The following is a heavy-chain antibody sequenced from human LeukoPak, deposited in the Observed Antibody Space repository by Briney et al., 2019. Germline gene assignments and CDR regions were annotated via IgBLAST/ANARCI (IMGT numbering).Heavy chain of an antibody. Sequence: GGSLRLSCAASGFTFSTFWMAWVRQAPGKGLEWVANIRPTGTDTYYVDPAKGRFTISRDNAKNLLFLQMDNLRGEDTALYYCAGFRYESGLDLWGQGTLVSVSS. CDR1: GFTFSTFW. D-gene: IGHD1-14*01. V-gene: IGHV3-7*01. CDR2: IRPTGTDT. CDR3: AGFRYESGLDL. J-gene: IGHJ4*01.